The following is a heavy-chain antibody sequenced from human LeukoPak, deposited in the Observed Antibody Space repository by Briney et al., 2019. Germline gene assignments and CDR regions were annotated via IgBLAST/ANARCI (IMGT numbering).Heavy chain of an antibody. J-gene: IGHJ4*02. CDR1: GYTFTSSD. CDR3: ARGRSSLAAAGTYDY. V-gene: IGHV1-8*01. CDR2: INPNSGRT. Sequence: GASVKVSCKASGYTFTSSDINWVRQAAGQGLEWMGWINPNSGRTGYAQKFQGRVTMTANTSISTAYMELSSLRFDDTAVYYCARGRSSLAAAGTYDYWGQGTLITVSS. D-gene: IGHD6-13*01.